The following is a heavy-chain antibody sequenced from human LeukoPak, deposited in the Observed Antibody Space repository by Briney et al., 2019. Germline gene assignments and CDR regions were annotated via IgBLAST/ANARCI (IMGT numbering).Heavy chain of an antibody. Sequence: SETLSLTCTVSGGSISSYYWSWIRQPPGKGLEWIGYIYYSGSTNYNPSLKSRVTISVDTSKNQFSLKLSSVTAADTAVYYCARGSMITFGGVINDAFDIWGQGTMVIVSS. CDR2: IYYSGST. CDR3: ARGSMITFGGVINDAFDI. V-gene: IGHV4-59*12. CDR1: GGSISSYY. D-gene: IGHD3-16*02. J-gene: IGHJ3*02.